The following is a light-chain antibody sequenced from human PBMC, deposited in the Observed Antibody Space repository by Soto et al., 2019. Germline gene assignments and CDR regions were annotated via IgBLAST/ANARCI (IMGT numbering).Light chain of an antibody. J-gene: IGKJ1*01. V-gene: IGKV3-20*01. Sequence: EIVLTQSPGTLSLSPGERATLSGRDSQSISTSYLAWYQQKPGQAPRLXXYGSSSRANGIPDRFSGSGSGTDFTLTISSLEPEDFAVYYCQQYGSSPKDTFGQGTKVDIK. CDR2: GSS. CDR3: QQYGSSPKDT. CDR1: QSISTSY.